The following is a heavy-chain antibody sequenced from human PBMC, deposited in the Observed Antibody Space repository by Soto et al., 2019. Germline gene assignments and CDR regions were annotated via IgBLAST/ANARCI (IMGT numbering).Heavy chain of an antibody. J-gene: IGHJ4*02. CDR1: GDSVSSNSSA. CDR2: TYYRSKWYN. Sequence: AQTLSLTFAICGDSVSSNSSAWHCISQSPSRGLEWLGRTYYRSKWYNDYAVSVKGRITINPDTSKNQFSLQLNSVTPEDTAVYYCARGGYYSGWHWGQGGLVTVSS. CDR3: ARGGYYSGWH. V-gene: IGHV6-1*01. D-gene: IGHD6-19*01.